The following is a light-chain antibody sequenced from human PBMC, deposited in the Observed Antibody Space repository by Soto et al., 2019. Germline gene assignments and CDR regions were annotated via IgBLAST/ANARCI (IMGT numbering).Light chain of an antibody. CDR3: QQSESTPPT. CDR2: WAS. J-gene: IGKJ2*01. V-gene: IGKV4-1*01. CDR1: QSVLYSSNNKNY. Sequence: DIVMTQSPDSLAVSLGERATINCKSSQSVLYSSNNKNYLAWYQQRPGQPPKLLIYWASTRESGVPDRFSGSGSGTDFTLTITSLQAEGVAVYYCQQSESTPPTFGQGTKLEIK.